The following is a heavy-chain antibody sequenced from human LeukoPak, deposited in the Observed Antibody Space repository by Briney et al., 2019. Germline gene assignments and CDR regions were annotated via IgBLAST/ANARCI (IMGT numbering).Heavy chain of an antibody. D-gene: IGHD2-15*01. V-gene: IGHV4-4*07. CDR3: ARDGDAANWFDP. Sequence: PSETLSLTCSVSGGSISSSYWSWIRQPAGKGLEWIGRIYTSGTFNYNPSLKSRVTMSVDTSKNQFSLKLSSVTAADTAVYYCARDGDAANWFDPWGQGTLVTVSS. CDR2: IYTSGTF. CDR1: GGSISSSY. J-gene: IGHJ5*02.